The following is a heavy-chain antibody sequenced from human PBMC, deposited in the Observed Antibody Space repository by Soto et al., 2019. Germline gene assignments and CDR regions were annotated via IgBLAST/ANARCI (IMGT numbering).Heavy chain of an antibody. CDR2: FYYSENT. D-gene: IGHD2-15*01. Sequence: TLSLTCSVSGGSISSKSYSWGWIRQPPGKGLEWIGTFYYSENTYYNPSLKSRVTISVDTSKNQFSLKLSSVTAADTAVYYCAKLAGYCSGNSCHGDYAMDVWGQGTTVT. J-gene: IGHJ6*02. V-gene: IGHV4-39*01. CDR3: AKLAGYCSGNSCHGDYAMDV. CDR1: GGSISSKSYS.